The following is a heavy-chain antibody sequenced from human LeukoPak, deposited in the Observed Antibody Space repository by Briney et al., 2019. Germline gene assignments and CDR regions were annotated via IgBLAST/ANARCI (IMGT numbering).Heavy chain of an antibody. J-gene: IGHJ4*02. V-gene: IGHV3-23*01. CDR1: GFTFRSYA. CDR3: AKGGTSSWYFVFDY. CDR2: ISGSGGNA. Sequence: PGGSLRLSCAASGFTFRSYAMNWVRQAPGKGLERVSVISGSGGNAYYADSVKGRFTISRDNFKNTLYLQMNSLTAEDTAIYYCAKGGTSSWYFVFDYWGQGVLVTVSS. D-gene: IGHD6-13*01.